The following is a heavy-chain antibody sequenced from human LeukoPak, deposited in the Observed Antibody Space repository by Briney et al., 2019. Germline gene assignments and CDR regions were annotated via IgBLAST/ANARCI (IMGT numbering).Heavy chain of an antibody. CDR2: TFPGVFDT. J-gene: IGHJ3*02. CDR3: ARHLPETPDLPSDAFEM. V-gene: IGHV5-51*01. CDR1: GYNFAPYW. D-gene: IGHD1-14*01. Sequence: GEPLEISCKASGYNFAPYWIGWLRQMPGKGLDGMGVTFPGVFDTKYSTPFQGLVTMSADRPTSTAYLHWNSLKASDTAMYHCARHLPETPDLPSDAFEMWGQGTMVTVSS.